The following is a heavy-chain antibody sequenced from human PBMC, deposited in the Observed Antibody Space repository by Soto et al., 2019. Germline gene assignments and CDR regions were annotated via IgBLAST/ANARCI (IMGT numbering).Heavy chain of an antibody. J-gene: IGHJ4*02. D-gene: IGHD3-22*01. CDR1: GFTFSSYA. V-gene: IGHV3-23*01. CDR2: ISGTGGST. CDR3: AKEMSSGYYFFYY. Sequence: EVQLLQSGGGLVQPGGSLRLSCAASGFTFSSYAMSWVRQAPGKGLEWVSTISGTGGSTYYPDSVKGRFTISRDNSKNTVYLQRISLRAEDAAVYYCAKEMSSGYYFFYYWGQGTLVTVSS.